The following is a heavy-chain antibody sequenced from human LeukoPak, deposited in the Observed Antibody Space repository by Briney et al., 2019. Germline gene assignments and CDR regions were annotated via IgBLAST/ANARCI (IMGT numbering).Heavy chain of an antibody. CDR2: IWSDGSYR. J-gene: IGHJ4*02. CDR1: GFTFSSYD. D-gene: IGHD4-23*01. CDR3: AREELNSLDY. Sequence: PGGSLRLPCAASGFTFSSYDMHWVRQAPGKGLEWVAVIWSDGSYRYYADSVKGRFTISRDNSKNTLYLQMNSLRAEDTAVYYCAREELNSLDYWGQGTLVTVSS. V-gene: IGHV3-33*01.